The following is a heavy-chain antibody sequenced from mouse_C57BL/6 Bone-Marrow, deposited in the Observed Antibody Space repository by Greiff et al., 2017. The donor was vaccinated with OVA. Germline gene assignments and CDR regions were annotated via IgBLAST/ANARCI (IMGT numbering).Heavy chain of an antibody. V-gene: IGHV14-4*01. J-gene: IGHJ2*01. D-gene: IGHD1-1*01. CDR3: TTIYYGSSYGYFDY. CDR2: IDPENGDT. Sequence: VQLQQSGAELVRPGASVKLSCTASGFDIKDDYMHLVKQRPEQGLEWIGWIDPENGDTEYASKFQGKATITADTSSNTAYLQLSSLTSEDTAVYYCTTIYYGSSYGYFDYWGQGTTLTVSS. CDR1: GFDIKDDY.